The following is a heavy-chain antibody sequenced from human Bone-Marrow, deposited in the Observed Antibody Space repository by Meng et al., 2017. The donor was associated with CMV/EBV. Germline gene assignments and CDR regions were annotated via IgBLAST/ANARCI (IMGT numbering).Heavy chain of an antibody. D-gene: IGHD4-23*01. CDR1: GYTFTSYD. V-gene: IGHV1-8*03. CDR2: MNPNSGNT. CDR3: ARGNFGNSSNYYYYGMDV. J-gene: IGHJ6*02. Sequence: ASVKVSCKASGYTFTSYDINWVRQATGQGLEWMGWMNPNSGNTGYAQKFQGRVTITRNTSISTAYMELSSLRSEDTAVYYCARGNFGNSSNYYYYGMDVWGQGTTVTVYS.